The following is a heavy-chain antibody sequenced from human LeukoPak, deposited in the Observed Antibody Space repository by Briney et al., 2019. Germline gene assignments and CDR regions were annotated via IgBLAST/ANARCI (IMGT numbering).Heavy chain of an antibody. CDR3: ARSSVADPYNWFDP. V-gene: IGHV4-4*07. CDR1: GGSISSYY. Sequence: SETLSLTCTVSGGSISSYYWSWIRQPAGKGLEWIGRIYTSGSTNYNPSLKSRVTISVDKSKSQFSLKLSSVTAADTAVYYCARSSVADPYNWFDPWGQGTLVTVSS. D-gene: IGHD6-19*01. CDR2: IYTSGST. J-gene: IGHJ5*02.